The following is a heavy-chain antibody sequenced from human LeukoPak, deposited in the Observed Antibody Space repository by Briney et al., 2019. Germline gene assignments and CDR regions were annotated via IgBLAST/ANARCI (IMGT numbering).Heavy chain of an antibody. CDR1: GYTFTSYY. J-gene: IGHJ6*03. CDR3: ARGIAVAPPLIGYYYYYYYMDV. D-gene: IGHD6-19*01. Sequence: GASVKVSCKASGYTFTSYYMHWVRQAPGQGLEWMGWINPNSGGTNYAQKFQGRVTMTRDTSISTAYMELSRLRSDDTAVYYCARGIAVAPPLIGYYYYYYYMDVWGKGTTVTVSS. V-gene: IGHV1-2*02. CDR2: INPNSGGT.